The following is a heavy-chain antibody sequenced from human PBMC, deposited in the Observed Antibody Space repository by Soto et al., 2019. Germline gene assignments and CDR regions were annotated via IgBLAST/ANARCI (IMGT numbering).Heavy chain of an antibody. Sequence: GVSLRLSCAASGFTFIIYEMNWVRQAPGKGLEWVAVISYDGSNKYYADSVKGRFTISRDNSKNTLYLQMNSLRAEDTAVYYCERFSGYYYDSSKSTDIWCQGKMGTGSS. CDR2: ISYDGSNK. V-gene: IGHV3-30-3*01. D-gene: IGHD3-22*01. CDR1: GFTFIIYE. CDR3: ERFSGYYYDSSKSTDI. J-gene: IGHJ3*02.